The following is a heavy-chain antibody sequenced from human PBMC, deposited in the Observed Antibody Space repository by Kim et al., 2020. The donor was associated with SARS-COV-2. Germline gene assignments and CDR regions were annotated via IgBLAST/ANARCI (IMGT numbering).Heavy chain of an antibody. Sequence: GASLRLSCAASGFTFSDYYMSWIRQAPGKGLEWVSYISSSGSTIYYADSVKGRFTISRDNAKNSLYLQMNSLRAEDTAVYYCARDGITIFGVVIPFDYWGQGTLVTVSS. J-gene: IGHJ4*02. D-gene: IGHD3-3*01. CDR1: GFTFSDYY. V-gene: IGHV3-11*01. CDR2: ISSSGSTI. CDR3: ARDGITIFGVVIPFDY.